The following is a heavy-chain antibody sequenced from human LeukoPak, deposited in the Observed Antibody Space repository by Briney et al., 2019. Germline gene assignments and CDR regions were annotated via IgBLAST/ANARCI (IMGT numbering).Heavy chain of an antibody. Sequence: GGSLRLSCAASGFTFSSYAMSWVRQAPGKGLEWVSGISGSGGITYYADSVKGRFTISRDNSKNTLFLQMNSLRAEDTAVYCCAKGWDASGRIYFDYWGQGALATVSS. V-gene: IGHV3-23*01. CDR2: ISGSGGIT. J-gene: IGHJ4*02. CDR1: GFTFSSYA. CDR3: AKGWDASGRIYFDY. D-gene: IGHD3-10*01.